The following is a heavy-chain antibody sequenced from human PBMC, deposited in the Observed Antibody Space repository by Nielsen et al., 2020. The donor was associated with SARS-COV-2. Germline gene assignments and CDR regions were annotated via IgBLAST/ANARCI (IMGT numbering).Heavy chain of an antibody. CDR3: AKSSGWLRNDY. J-gene: IGHJ4*02. CDR2: IIWRSGET. V-gene: IGHV3-23*01. D-gene: IGHD5-12*01. Sequence: GESLKISCAASGFSFRSFTMSWVRQAPGKGLEWVSGIIWRSGETYYADSVKGRFSISRDDSRDTVYLQMNSLRAEDTAVYYCAKSSGWLRNDYWGQGTLVTVSS. CDR1: GFSFRSFT.